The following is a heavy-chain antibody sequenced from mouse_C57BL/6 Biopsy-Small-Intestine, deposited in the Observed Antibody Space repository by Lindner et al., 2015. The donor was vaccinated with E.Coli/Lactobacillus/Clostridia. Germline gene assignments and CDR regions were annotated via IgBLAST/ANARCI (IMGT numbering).Heavy chain of an antibody. V-gene: IGHV1-54*01. J-gene: IGHJ1*03. CDR1: GYAFTNNL. CDR2: INPGSGGT. CDR3: ARSGYGNYRYFDV. D-gene: IGHD2-1*01. Sequence: VQLQESGAELIRPGTSVKVSCKASGYAFTNNLIEWVKQRPGQGLEWIGVINPGSGGTNYNEKFKGKATLTAEKSSSTAYMQLSSLTSEDSAVYFCARSGYGNYRYFDVVGHEGPRSPSPQ.